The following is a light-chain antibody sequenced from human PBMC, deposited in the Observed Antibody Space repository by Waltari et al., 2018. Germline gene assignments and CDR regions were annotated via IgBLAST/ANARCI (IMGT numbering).Light chain of an antibody. V-gene: IGLV2-14*01. Sequence: QSALTQPASVSGSPGQSITISCTGTSSDVGSYNYVSCYQQHPGKAPKLMIYEVSNRPSGVSNRFSGSKSGNTASLTISGLQAEDEADYYCSSYTSSSTRVFGTGTKVTVL. J-gene: IGLJ1*01. CDR2: EVS. CDR1: SSDVGSYNY. CDR3: SSYTSSSTRV.